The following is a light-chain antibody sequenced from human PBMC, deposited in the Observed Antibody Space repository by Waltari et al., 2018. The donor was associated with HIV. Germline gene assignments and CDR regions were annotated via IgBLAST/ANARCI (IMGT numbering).Light chain of an antibody. CDR3: QQYYSLGPT. CDR1: RTILFSSDNRNC. V-gene: IGKV4-1*01. Sequence: DIVMTQSPNSPAVSLGERATINCRSSRTILFSSDNRNCLAWYQQKPGQSPKLLIYWASTRASGVPDRFSGSGSGTNFSLTISTLQTDDVALYYCQQYYSLGPTFGGGTKVEIK. J-gene: IGKJ4*01. CDR2: WAS.